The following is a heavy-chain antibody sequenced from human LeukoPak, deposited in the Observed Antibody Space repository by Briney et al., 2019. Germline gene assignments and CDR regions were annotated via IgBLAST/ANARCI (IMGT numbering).Heavy chain of an antibody. V-gene: IGHV1-18*04. CDR2: ISAYNGNT. CDR1: GYTFTSYG. CDR3: ARDVLRYFDQPNGIDV. J-gene: IGHJ6*04. Sequence: ASVKVSCKASGYTFTSYGISWVRQAPGQVLEWMGWISAYNGNTNYAQKLQGRVTMTTDTSTSTAYMELRSLRSDDTAVYYCARDVLRYFDQPNGIDVWGKGTTVTVSS. D-gene: IGHD3-9*01.